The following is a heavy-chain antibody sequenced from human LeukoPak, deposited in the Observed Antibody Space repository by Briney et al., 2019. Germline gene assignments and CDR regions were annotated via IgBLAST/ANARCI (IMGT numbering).Heavy chain of an antibody. CDR1: GFTLSSYE. CDR3: AKVKGWWPPTSADY. D-gene: IGHD2-15*01. CDR2: IDYSGGST. Sequence: PGGSLRLSCTASGFTLSSYEMSWIRQAPGKGLEWVSSIDYSGGSTYYADSVKGRFTISRDNSKNTLYLQLNSLRGDDTAVYYCAKVKGWWPPTSADYWGQGSLVTVSS. J-gene: IGHJ4*02. V-gene: IGHV3-23*01.